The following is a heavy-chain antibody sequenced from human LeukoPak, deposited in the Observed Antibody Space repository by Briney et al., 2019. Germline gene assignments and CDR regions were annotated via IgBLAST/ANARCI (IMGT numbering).Heavy chain of an antibody. V-gene: IGHV4-59*01. J-gene: IGHJ5*02. D-gene: IGHD3-22*01. Sequence: SETLSLTCTVSGGSISSYYWSWIRQPPGTGLEWIACISYSGSTKYSPFLKSRVTMSVDTSNNRFSLKLSSVAAADTAVYYCVGDSSGYFPAWGQGTLVTVSS. CDR3: VGDSSGYFPA. CDR1: GGSISSYY. CDR2: ISYSGST.